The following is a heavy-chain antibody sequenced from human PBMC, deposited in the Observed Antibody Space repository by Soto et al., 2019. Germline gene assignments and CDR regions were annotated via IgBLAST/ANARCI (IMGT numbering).Heavy chain of an antibody. V-gene: IGHV3-21*01. CDR1: GFTFSSYS. D-gene: IGHD5-12*01. Sequence: GGSLRLSCAASGFTFSSYSMNWVRQAPGKGLEWVSSISSSSSYIYYADSVKGRFTISRDNAKNSLYLQMNSLRAEDTAVYYCARELREYSGYDLDWFDPWGQGTLVTVSS. J-gene: IGHJ5*02. CDR3: ARELREYSGYDLDWFDP. CDR2: ISSSSSYI.